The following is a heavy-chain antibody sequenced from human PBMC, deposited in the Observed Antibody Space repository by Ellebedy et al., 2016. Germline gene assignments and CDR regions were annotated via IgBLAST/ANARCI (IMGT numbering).Heavy chain of an antibody. V-gene: IGHV1-46*01. J-gene: IGHJ4*02. CDR3: ARWGVVPAYLIDY. D-gene: IGHD2-2*01. CDR1: GYTFTSYY. CDR2: INPNSGST. Sequence: ASVKVSCXASGYTFTSYYMHWVRQAPGQGLEWMGIINPNSGSTSYAQKFQGRVTMTTDTSTSTAYMELRSLRSDDTAVYYCARWGVVPAYLIDYWGQGTLVTVSS.